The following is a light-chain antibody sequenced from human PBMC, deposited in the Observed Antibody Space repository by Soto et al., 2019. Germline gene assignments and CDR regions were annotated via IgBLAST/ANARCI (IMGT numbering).Light chain of an antibody. CDR1: QSVSSSS. J-gene: IGKJ3*01. V-gene: IGKV3-20*01. CDR3: QQYGSSSGFT. CDR2: GVS. Sequence: EIVLTQSPDTLSLSLGERATLSCRASQSVSSSSLAWFQQRPGQAPRLLIYGVSSRAAGIPDRFSGSGSGTDFTLTISRLEPEDYAVYYCQQYGSSSGFTFGPGTKVDIK.